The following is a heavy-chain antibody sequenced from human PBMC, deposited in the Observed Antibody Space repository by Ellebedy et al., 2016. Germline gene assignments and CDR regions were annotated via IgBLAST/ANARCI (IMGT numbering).Heavy chain of an antibody. CDR1: GGSISSYY. J-gene: IGHJ6*03. V-gene: IGHV4-59*08. D-gene: IGHD2-15*01. Sequence: SETLSLTCTVSGGSISSYYWSWIRQPPGKGLEWIGYIYYSGSTNYNPSLKSRVTISVDTSKNQFSLKLSSVTAADTAVYYCARHGDCSGGSCYKYYYYYMDVWGKGTTVTVSS. CDR2: IYYSGST. CDR3: ARHGDCSGGSCYKYYYYYMDV.